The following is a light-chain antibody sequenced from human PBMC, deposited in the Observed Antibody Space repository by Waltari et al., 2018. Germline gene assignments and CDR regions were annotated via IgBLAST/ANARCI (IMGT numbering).Light chain of an antibody. CDR2: EVS. V-gene: IGLV2-14*01. Sequence: SDVGGYNYVSWYQQHPGKAPKLMIYEVSNRPSGVSNRFSGSKSGNTASLTISGLQAEDEADYYCSSYTSSSTLYVFGTGTKVTVL. J-gene: IGLJ1*01. CDR1: SDVGGYNY. CDR3: SSYTSSSTLYV.